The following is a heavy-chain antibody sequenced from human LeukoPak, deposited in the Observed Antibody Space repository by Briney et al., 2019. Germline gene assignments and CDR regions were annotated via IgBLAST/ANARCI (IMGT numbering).Heavy chain of an antibody. V-gene: IGHV7-4-1*02. CDR3: ARDAYDRNPPFDY. Sequence: ASVKVSCTASGYTFTSSAMNWVRQAPGQGLEWMGWINTNTGNPTYAQGFTGRFVFSLDTSVSTAYLQISSLKAEDTAVYYCARDAYDRNPPFDYWGQGTLVTVSS. D-gene: IGHD3-22*01. J-gene: IGHJ4*02. CDR2: INTNTGNP. CDR1: GYTFTSSA.